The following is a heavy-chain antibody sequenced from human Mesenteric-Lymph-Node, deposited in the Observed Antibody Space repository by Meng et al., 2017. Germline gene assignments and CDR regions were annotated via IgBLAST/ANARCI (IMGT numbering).Heavy chain of an antibody. CDR3: ERSPPCQYGSGSFYFDS. J-gene: IGHJ4*02. D-gene: IGHD3-10*01. V-gene: IGHV2-5*01. CDR2: IYWNDDE. CDR1: GFSLSTSGVG. Sequence: SGPTLVKPPQTLTLTCTFSGFSLSTSGVGAGWIRQPPGKALEWLALIYWNDDERYSASLKSRLTIIKDTSKNQVVLTMTNVDPVDTATYYCERSPPCQYGSGSFYFDSWGQGTLVTVSS.